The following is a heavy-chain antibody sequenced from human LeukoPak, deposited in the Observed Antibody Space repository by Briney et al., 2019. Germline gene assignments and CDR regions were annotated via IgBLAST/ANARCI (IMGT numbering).Heavy chain of an antibody. CDR2: INTAGTT. CDR3: VRDGGVSGYDLLDY. CDR1: GFIVSSTY. D-gene: IGHD5-12*01. V-gene: IGHV3-66*01. Sequence: GGSLRLSCAASGFIVSSTYMSWVRQAPGEGLEWVSLINTAGTTYYVDSVKGRFTISRDKSTNTLYLQMNSLRAEDTAVYYCVRDGGVSGYDLLDYWGQGTLVTVSS. J-gene: IGHJ4*02.